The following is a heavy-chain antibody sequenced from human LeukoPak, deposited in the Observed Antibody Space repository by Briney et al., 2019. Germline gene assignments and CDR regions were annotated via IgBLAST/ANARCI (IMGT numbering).Heavy chain of an antibody. Sequence: SETLSLTCTVSGGSISSSSYYWGWIRQPPGKGLEWIGSIYYSGSTYYNPSLKSRVTISVDTSKNQFSLKLSSVTAADTAVYYCRLYYYYYGMDVWGQGTTVTVSS. CDR1: GGSISSSSYY. J-gene: IGHJ6*02. D-gene: IGHD2-21*02. CDR3: RLYYYYYGMDV. CDR2: IYYSGST. V-gene: IGHV4-39*01.